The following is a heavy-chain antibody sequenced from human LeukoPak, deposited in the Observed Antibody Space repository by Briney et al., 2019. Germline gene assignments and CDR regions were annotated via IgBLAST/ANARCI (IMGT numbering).Heavy chain of an antibody. CDR1: GYTFTIYD. CDR2: MNPNSGNT. D-gene: IGHD2-15*01. Sequence: ASVKVSCKASGYTFTIYDINWVRQATGQGLEWMGWMNPNSGNTGYAQKFQGRVTITRNTSISTAYMELSSLRFEDTAVYYCASVCVSCLPHYYYYYMDVWGKGTTVTVSS. V-gene: IGHV1-8*03. CDR3: ASVCVSCLPHYYYYYMDV. J-gene: IGHJ6*03.